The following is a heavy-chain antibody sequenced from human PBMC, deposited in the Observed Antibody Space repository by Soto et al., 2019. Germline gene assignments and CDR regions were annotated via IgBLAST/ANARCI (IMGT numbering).Heavy chain of an antibody. Sequence: ASVKVSCKASGYTFTGYYMHWVRQAPGQGLEWMGWINPNSGGTNYAQKFQGWVTMTRDTSISTAYMELSRLSSDDTAVYYCARLGHYYDSSGYDAFDIWGQGTMVTVSS. D-gene: IGHD3-22*01. V-gene: IGHV1-2*04. CDR1: GYTFTGYY. CDR3: ARLGHYYDSSGYDAFDI. CDR2: INPNSGGT. J-gene: IGHJ3*02.